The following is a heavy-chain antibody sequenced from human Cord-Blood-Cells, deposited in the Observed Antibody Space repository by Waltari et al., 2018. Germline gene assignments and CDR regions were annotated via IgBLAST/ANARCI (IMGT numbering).Heavy chain of an antibody. D-gene: IGHD6-6*01. CDR1: GGSISSYY. J-gene: IGHJ3*02. CDR2: IYYSGST. Sequence: QVQLQESGPGLVKPSETLSLTCTVSGGSISSYYWSWIRQPPGKGLEWIGYIYYSGSTNYNPSLKSRVTISVDTSKNQFSLKLSSVTAADTAMYYCARAGEYSSSSEAFDIWGQGTMVTVSS. V-gene: IGHV4-59*01. CDR3: ARAGEYSSSSEAFDI.